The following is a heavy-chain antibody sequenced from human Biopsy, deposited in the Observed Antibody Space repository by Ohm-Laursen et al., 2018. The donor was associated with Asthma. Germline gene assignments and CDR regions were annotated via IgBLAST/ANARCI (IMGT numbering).Heavy chain of an antibody. V-gene: IGHV3-33*08. CDR2: IWYDGGNK. Sequence: SLRLSCAASGFTFGDYWMSWVRQVPGKGLEWVAVIWYDGGNKYYADSVKGRFIISRDNSKNTLYLQMNSLRAEDTAVYYCARDIVATMIGYYYYGMDVWGQGTTVTVSS. CDR1: GFTFGDYW. D-gene: IGHD5-12*01. CDR3: ARDIVATMIGYYYYGMDV. J-gene: IGHJ6*02.